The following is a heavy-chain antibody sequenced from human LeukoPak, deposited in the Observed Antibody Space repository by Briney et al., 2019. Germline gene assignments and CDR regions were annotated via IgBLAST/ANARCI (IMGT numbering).Heavy chain of an antibody. CDR3: ARDPDYGDYQMRADYYYSGMDV. D-gene: IGHD4-17*01. J-gene: IGHJ6*02. Sequence: GASVKVSCKASGYTFTGYYMHWVRQAPGQGLEWMGWINPNSGGTNYAQKFQGRVTMTRDTSISTAYMELSRLRSDDTAVYYCARDPDYGDYQMRADYYYSGMDVWGQGTTVTVSS. V-gene: IGHV1-2*02. CDR2: INPNSGGT. CDR1: GYTFTGYY.